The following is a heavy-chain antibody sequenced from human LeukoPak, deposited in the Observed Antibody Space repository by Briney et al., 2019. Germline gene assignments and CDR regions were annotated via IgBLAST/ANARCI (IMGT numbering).Heavy chain of an antibody. CDR1: GGSISSYY. V-gene: IGHV4-59*01. Sequence: SETLSLTCTVSGGSISSYYWSWIRQPPGKGLEWIGYIYYSGSTNYNPSLKSRVTISVDTSKNQFSLKLSSVTAADTAVYYCARYCSSTSCYPRMDWYFDLWGRGTLVTVSS. J-gene: IGHJ2*01. CDR3: ARYCSSTSCYPRMDWYFDL. D-gene: IGHD2-2*01. CDR2: IYYSGST.